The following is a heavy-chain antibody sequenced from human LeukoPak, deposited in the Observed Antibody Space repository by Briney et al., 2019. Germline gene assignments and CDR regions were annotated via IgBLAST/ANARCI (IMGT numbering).Heavy chain of an antibody. V-gene: IGHV3-72*01. CDR2: TRNKANSYTT. CDR1: GFPFSDHY. D-gene: IGHD3-10*01. J-gene: IGHJ5*02. CDR3: ASLYGSGKRWVDP. Sequence: GGSLRLSCAASGFPFSDHYMDWVRQAPGKGLEWVGRTRNKANSYTTEYAASVKGRFTISRDDSKNSLYLQMNSLKTEDTAVYYCASLYGSGKRWVDPWGQGTLVTVSS.